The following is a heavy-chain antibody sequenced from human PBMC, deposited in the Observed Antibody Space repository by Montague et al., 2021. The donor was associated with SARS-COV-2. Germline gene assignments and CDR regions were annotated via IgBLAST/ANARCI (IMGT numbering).Heavy chain of an antibody. V-gene: IGHV4-59*03. CDR2: IYHDGGT. J-gene: IGHJ4*02. D-gene: IGHD1-26*01. CDR1: GSSIRRYV. Sequence: SETLSLTCTVSGSSIRRYVLRLIRPTPGTGVEWTGYIYHDGGTNYNPSLKSRVTMSVDSSKNQFSLRLSSVNAADTPVYYCARYGSYFEHWGQGTLVTVA. CDR3: ARYGSYFEH.